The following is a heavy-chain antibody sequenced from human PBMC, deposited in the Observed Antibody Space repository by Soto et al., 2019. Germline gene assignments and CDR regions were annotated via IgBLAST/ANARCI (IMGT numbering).Heavy chain of an antibody. CDR1: GFTFSSYA. Sequence: QVQLVESGGGVVRPGRSLRLSCAASGFTFSSYAMHWVRQAPGKGLEWVAVIWYDGSNENYADSVKGRFTISRDNSKNTLYLQMNSLRAEDTAVYYCARDGIEYSGYDIDHWGQGTLVTVSS. CDR3: ARDGIEYSGYDIDH. CDR2: IWYDGSNE. V-gene: IGHV3-33*01. J-gene: IGHJ4*02. D-gene: IGHD5-12*01.